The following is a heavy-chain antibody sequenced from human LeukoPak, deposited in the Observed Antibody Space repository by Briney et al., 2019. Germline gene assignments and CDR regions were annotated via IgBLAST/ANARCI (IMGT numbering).Heavy chain of an antibody. Sequence: SETLSPTCTVSGGSISSGDYYWSWIRQPPGKGLEWIGYIYYSGSTYYNPSLKSRVTISVDTSKNQFSLKLSSVTAADTAVYYCARLRMVYDFWSGIAFDVWGQGTMVTVSS. CDR1: GGSISSGDYY. D-gene: IGHD3-3*01. CDR3: ARLRMVYDFWSGIAFDV. V-gene: IGHV4-30-4*08. J-gene: IGHJ3*01. CDR2: IYYSGST.